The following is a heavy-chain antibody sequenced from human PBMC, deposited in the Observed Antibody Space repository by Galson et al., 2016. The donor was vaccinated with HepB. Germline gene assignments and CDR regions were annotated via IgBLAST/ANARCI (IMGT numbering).Heavy chain of an antibody. Sequence: SVKVSCKASGYTFTGYYMHWVRQAPGQGLEWMGWINPKSGGTKFAQKFQGRVTMTRDPSISTAYMELSRLTSDDTAVYFCARDVRGYSGYDGGDYYYYYGMDVWGQGTAVTVSS. CDR1: GYTFTGYY. J-gene: IGHJ6*02. D-gene: IGHD5-12*01. V-gene: IGHV1-2*02. CDR3: ARDVRGYSGYDGGDYYYYYGMDV. CDR2: INPKSGGT.